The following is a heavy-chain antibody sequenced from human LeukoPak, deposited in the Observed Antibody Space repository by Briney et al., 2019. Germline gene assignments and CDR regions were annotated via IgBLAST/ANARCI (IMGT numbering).Heavy chain of an antibody. CDR1: GGSISSYY. CDR3: ARHSSGYYPFGY. J-gene: IGHJ4*02. D-gene: IGHD3-22*01. CDR2: IYYSGST. V-gene: IGHV4-59*01. Sequence: KPSETLSLTCTVSGGSISSYYWSWIRQPPGKGLEWIGYIYYSGSTNYNPSLMSRVTISVDTSKNQFSLKLSSVTAADTAVYYCARHSSGYYPFGYWGQGTLVTVSS.